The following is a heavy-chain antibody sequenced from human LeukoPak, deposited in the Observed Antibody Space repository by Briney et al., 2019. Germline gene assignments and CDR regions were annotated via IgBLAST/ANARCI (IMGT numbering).Heavy chain of an antibody. CDR1: GGSFSGYY. V-gene: IGHV4-59*01. Sequence: SETLSLTCAVYGGSFSGYYWSWIRQPPGKGLEWIGYIHYSGNTNYNPSLKSRVTISVDTSKNQFSLRLNSVTAADTAVYYCAREGASGWYDFYYWGQGTLVTVSS. CDR3: AREGASGWYDFYY. D-gene: IGHD6-19*01. J-gene: IGHJ4*02. CDR2: IHYSGNT.